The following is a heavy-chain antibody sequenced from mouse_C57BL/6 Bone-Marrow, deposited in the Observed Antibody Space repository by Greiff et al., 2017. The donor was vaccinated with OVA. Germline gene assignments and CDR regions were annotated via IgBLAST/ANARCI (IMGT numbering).Heavy chain of an antibody. V-gene: IGHV5-4*01. CDR1: GFTFSSYA. D-gene: IGHD2-3*01. J-gene: IGHJ3*01. CDR3: ARNGYSPCAY. CDR2: ISDGGSYT. Sequence: EVQLQESGGGLVKPGGSLKLSCAASGFTFSSYAMSWVRQTPEKRLEWVATISDGGSYTYYPDNVKGRFTISRDNAKNNLYLQESHLKSEETAMYYCARNGYSPCAYWGQRTLVTVSA.